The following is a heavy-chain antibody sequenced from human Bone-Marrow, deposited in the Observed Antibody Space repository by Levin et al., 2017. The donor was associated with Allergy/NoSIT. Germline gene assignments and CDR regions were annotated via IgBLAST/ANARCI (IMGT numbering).Heavy chain of an antibody. Sequence: GGSLRLSCAASGFTFSSYSMNWVRQAPGKGLEWVSSISSSSSYIYYADSVKGRFTISRDNAKNSLYLQMNSLRAEDTAVYYCARDLRAAAGPNYFDYWGQGTLVTVSS. D-gene: IGHD6-13*01. V-gene: IGHV3-21*01. CDR2: ISSSSSYI. J-gene: IGHJ4*02. CDR3: ARDLRAAAGPNYFDY. CDR1: GFTFSSYS.